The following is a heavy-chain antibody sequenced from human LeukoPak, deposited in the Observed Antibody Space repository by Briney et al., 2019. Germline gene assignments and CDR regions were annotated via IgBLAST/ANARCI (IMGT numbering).Heavy chain of an antibody. D-gene: IGHD3-22*01. Sequence: EPGRSLRLSCAASGFTFSSYAMHWVRQAPGKGLEWVAVISYDGSNKYYADSVKGRFTISRDNSKNTLYLQMNSLRAEDTAVYYCARVGRYYDSSGYCDYWGQETLVTVSS. CDR3: ARVGRYYDSSGYCDY. V-gene: IGHV3-30*01. J-gene: IGHJ4*02. CDR2: ISYDGSNK. CDR1: GFTFSSYA.